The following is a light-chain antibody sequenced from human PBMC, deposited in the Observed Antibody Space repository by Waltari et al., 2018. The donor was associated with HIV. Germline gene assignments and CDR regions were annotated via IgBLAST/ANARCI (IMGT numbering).Light chain of an antibody. CDR2: AAS. J-gene: IGKJ4*01. CDR1: QDINTW. V-gene: IGKV1-12*01. CDR3: RQGNSLALT. Sequence: DIQMTQSPSSVSASVGDRVTITCRASQDINTWLAWYQQKPGKAPKRLIYAASSIQGGVASRFRGSGCGTGVTLTISSLQPEDFATYYCRQGNSLALTVGGGTKEEV.